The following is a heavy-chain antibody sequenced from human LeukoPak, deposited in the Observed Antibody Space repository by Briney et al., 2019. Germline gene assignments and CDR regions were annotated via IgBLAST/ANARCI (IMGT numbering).Heavy chain of an antibody. J-gene: IGHJ3*01. D-gene: IGHD3-22*01. CDR3: ARDGADNSGYYFGSL. CDR1: GFSFSGYE. V-gene: IGHV3-48*03. Sequence: GGSLRLSCAASGFSFSGYEMNWVRQAPGKGLEWISYISSSGSTIYYADSAKSRFTISTDNSKNTLYLQMNSLRVEDTAVYYCARDGADNSGYYFGSLWGQGTVVTVSS. CDR2: ISSSGSTI.